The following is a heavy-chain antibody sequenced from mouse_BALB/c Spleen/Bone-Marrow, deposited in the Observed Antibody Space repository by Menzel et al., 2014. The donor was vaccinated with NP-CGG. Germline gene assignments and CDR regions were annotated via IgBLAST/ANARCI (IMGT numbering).Heavy chain of an antibody. CDR1: GYTFTSYV. J-gene: IGHJ1*01. V-gene: IGHV1-14*01. CDR3: AGYDWYFDV. CDR2: INPYNDGT. Sequence: LVESGPELVKPGASVKMPCKASGYTFTSYVMHWVKQKPGQGLEWIGYINPYNDGTKYNEKFKGKATLTSDKSSSTAYMELSSLTSEDSAVYYCAGYDWYFDVWGAGTTVTVSS. D-gene: IGHD2-14*01.